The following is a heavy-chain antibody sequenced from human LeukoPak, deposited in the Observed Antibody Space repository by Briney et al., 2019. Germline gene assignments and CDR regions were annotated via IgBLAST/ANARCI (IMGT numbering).Heavy chain of an antibody. CDR2: IYTSGST. D-gene: IGHD2-8*01. CDR1: GGSISSYY. J-gene: IGHJ6*03. V-gene: IGHV4-4*07. CDR3: ARDTLGYCTNGVCYQPPDYMDV. Sequence: PSETLSLTCTVSGGSISSYYWSWIRQPAGMGLEWIGRIYTSGSTNYNPSLKSRVTISVDTSKNQFSLKLSSVTAADTAVYYCARDTLGYCTNGVCYQPPDYMDVWGKGTTVTVSS.